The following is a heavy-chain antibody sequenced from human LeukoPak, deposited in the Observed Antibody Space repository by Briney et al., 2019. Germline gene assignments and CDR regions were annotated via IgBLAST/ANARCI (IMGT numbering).Heavy chain of an antibody. J-gene: IGHJ3*02. CDR2: IYYSGST. V-gene: IGHV4-59*01. Sequence: PSETLSLTCTVSGGSISSYYWSWIRQPPGKGLEWIGYIYYSGSTNYNPSLKSRVTISVDTSKNQFFLKLSSVTAADTAVYYCARPYYDSSGYHDAFDIWGQGTMVTVSS. CDR1: GGSISSYY. D-gene: IGHD3-22*01. CDR3: ARPYYDSSGYHDAFDI.